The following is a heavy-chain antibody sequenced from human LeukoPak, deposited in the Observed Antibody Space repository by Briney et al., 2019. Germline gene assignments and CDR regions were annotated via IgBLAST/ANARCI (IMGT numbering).Heavy chain of an antibody. CDR1: GFTFSSYG. CDR2: IWYDGSNK. D-gene: IGHD3-10*01. V-gene: IGHV3-30*19. CDR3: ARGPQSILRYNYGFSDY. J-gene: IGHJ4*02. Sequence: QPGGSLRLSCAASGFTFSSYGMHWVRQAPGKGLEWVAVIWYDGSNKYYADSVKGRFTISRDNSKNTLYLQMNSLRAEDTAVYYCARGPQSILRYNYGFSDYWGQGTLVTVSS.